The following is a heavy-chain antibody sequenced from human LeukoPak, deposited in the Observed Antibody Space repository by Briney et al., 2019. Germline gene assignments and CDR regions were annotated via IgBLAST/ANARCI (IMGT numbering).Heavy chain of an antibody. J-gene: IGHJ4*02. CDR2: MNPNSGNT. V-gene: IGHV1-8*03. Sequence: ASVKVSCKASGYTFTSYDINWVRQATGQGPEWMGWMNPNSGNTGYAQKFQGRVTITRNTSISTAYMELSSLRSEDTAVYYCARGKSDSSGYPDYWGQGTLVTVSS. D-gene: IGHD3-22*01. CDR1: GYTFTSYD. CDR3: ARGKSDSSGYPDY.